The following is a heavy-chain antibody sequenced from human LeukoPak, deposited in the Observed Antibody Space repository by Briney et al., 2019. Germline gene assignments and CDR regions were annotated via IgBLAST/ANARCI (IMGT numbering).Heavy chain of an antibody. CDR3: AKDHDFWSGYYEDY. V-gene: IGHV3-23*01. Sequence: GRSLRLSCAASGFTFSSYAMSWVRQAPGKGLEWVSAISGSGGSTYYADSVKGRFTISRDNSKNTLYLQMNSLRAEDTAVYYCAKDHDFWSGYYEDYWGQGTLVTVSS. J-gene: IGHJ4*02. CDR1: GFTFSSYA. D-gene: IGHD3-3*01. CDR2: ISGSGGST.